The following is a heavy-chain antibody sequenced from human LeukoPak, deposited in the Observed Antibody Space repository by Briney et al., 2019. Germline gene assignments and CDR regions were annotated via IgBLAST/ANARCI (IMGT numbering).Heavy chain of an antibody. CDR3: ARERLQFRDWFDP. CDR2: TNPNSGGT. D-gene: IGHD4-11*01. V-gene: IGHV1-2*02. CDR1: GYTFTGYY. Sequence: ASVKVSCKASGYTFTGYYMHWVRQAPGQGLEWMGWTNPNSGGTNYAQKFQGRVTMTRDTSISTAYMELSRLRSDDTAVYYCARERLQFRDWFDPWGQGTLVTVSS. J-gene: IGHJ5*02.